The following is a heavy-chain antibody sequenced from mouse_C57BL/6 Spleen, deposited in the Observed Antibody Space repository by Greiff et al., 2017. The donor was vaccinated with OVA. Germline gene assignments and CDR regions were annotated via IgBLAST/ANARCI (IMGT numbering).Heavy chain of an antibody. CDR1: GFTFSSYG. Sequence: EVQRVESGGDLVKPGGSLKLSCAASGFTFSSYGMSWVRQTPDKRLEWVATISSGGSYTYYPDSVKGRFTISRDNAKNTLDLQMSSLKSEDTAMYYCARQNYYGSSYEGYAMDYWGQGTSVTVSS. J-gene: IGHJ4*01. D-gene: IGHD1-1*01. CDR2: ISSGGSYT. V-gene: IGHV5-6*01. CDR3: ARQNYYGSSYEGYAMDY.